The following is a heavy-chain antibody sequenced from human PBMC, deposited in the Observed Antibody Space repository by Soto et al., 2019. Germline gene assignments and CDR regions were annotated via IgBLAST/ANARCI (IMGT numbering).Heavy chain of an antibody. J-gene: IGHJ6*02. Sequence: QVQLVQSGAEVKKPGSSVKVSCKTSGVSFNNNGIGWVRQAPGHGLEWMGGVSPPFRTSNYARKFQGRISITADASTGKVNMEMSSLTTEDTSQYYCARVLYYGSGSYSPYGMDVLGQASTVTV. CDR1: GVSFNNNG. CDR3: ARVLYYGSGSYSPYGMDV. V-gene: IGHV1-69*01. CDR2: VSPPFRTS. D-gene: IGHD3-10*01.